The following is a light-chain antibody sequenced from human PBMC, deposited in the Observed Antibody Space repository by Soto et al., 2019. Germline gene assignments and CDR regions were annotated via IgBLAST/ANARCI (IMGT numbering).Light chain of an antibody. J-gene: IGKJ1*01. CDR2: LGS. V-gene: IGKV2-28*01. CDR3: MQGQQTPRT. Sequence: DIVMPQSALSLPVTPGEPASISCTSSESLLHSNGNTYLDWYLQKPGQSPQLLIYLGSNRASGVPDRFSGGGSGTDFTLKISSVEAEDVGVYYCMQGQQTPRTFGQGTKVEIK. CDR1: ESLLHSNGNTY.